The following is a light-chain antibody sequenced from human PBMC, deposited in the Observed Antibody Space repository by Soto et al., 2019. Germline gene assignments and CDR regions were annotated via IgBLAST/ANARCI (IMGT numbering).Light chain of an antibody. V-gene: IGKV3-15*01. CDR2: GAS. J-gene: IGKJ1*01. CDR3: QEYNRRPPAT. Sequence: ELVLTQSPATLSVSPGEVVTLACRARQSVNNNLAWYQQKPGQAPSLLIYGASTRAAGVPARFSGSGSGTEFPRTISSLQSEDFAVYYFQEYNRRPPATFGQGTKVAIK. CDR1: QSVNNN.